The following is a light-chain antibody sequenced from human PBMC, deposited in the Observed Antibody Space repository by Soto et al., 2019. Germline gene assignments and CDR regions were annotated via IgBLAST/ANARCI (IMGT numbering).Light chain of an antibody. Sequence: QSALTQPRSVSGSPGQSVTISCTGTSSDVGGSNLVSWYQQHAGRAPKLVIYDVIKRPSGVPDRFSGSKSGNTASLTISGLQVEDEADYYCCSYAGNSLWVFGGGPKVTVL. J-gene: IGLJ3*02. V-gene: IGLV2-11*01. CDR1: SSDVGGSNL. CDR2: DVI. CDR3: CSYAGNSLWV.